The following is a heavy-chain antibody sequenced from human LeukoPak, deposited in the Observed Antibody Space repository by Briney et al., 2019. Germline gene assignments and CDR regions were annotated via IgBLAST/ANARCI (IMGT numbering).Heavy chain of an antibody. J-gene: IGHJ4*02. CDR2: ISSSSSYI. CDR1: GFTFSSYS. Sequence: GGSLRLSCAASGFTFSSYSMNWVRQAPGKGLEWVSSISSSSSYIYYADSVKGRFTISRDNAKNSLYLQMNSLRAEDTAVYYCARYAYCGGDCYSSYFDYWGQGTLVTVSS. D-gene: IGHD2-21*02. V-gene: IGHV3-21*04. CDR3: ARYAYCGGDCYSSYFDY.